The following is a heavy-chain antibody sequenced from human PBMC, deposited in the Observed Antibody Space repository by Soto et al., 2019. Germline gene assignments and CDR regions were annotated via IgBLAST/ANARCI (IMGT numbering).Heavy chain of an antibody. Sequence: SETLSLTCTVPGGSISSYYWSWIRQPPGKGLEWIGYIYYSGSTNYNPSLKSRVTISVDTSKNQFSLKLSSVTAADTAVYYCARLNYSSYTTCPMDVWGKGTTDTVSS. D-gene: IGHD2-2*01. CDR2: IYYSGST. CDR3: ARLNYSSYTTCPMDV. J-gene: IGHJ6*03. CDR1: GGSISSYY. V-gene: IGHV4-59*08.